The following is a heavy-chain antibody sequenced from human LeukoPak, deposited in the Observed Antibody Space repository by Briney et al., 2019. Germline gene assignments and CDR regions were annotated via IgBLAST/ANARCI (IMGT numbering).Heavy chain of an antibody. D-gene: IGHD3/OR15-3a*01. J-gene: IGHJ2*01. V-gene: IGHV4-59*01. CDR2: IYYTGTT. Sequence: SETLSLTCTLSGDSTNTYFWSWIRQSPGKGLEWIGYIYYTGTTNYNPSLKSRVTISVDTSKNQFSLKVNSVTAADTGVYYCARIVRPSGLLGLPNLYWYFDLWGRGTLVTVSS. CDR3: ARIVRPSGLLGLPNLYWYFDL. CDR1: GDSTNTYF.